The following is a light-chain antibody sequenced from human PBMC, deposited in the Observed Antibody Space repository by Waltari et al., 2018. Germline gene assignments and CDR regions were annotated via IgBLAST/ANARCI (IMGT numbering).Light chain of an antibody. CDR1: QSLLHSNGYNY. CDR3: MQALQTTFT. CDR2: LAS. J-gene: IGKJ3*01. V-gene: IGKV2-28*01. Sequence: DIVMTQSPRFLPVTPGEPASISCRSSQSLLHSNGYNYLDWYLQKPGQSPQLLIYLASKRASGVPDRFSGSVSGTNFTLKISRVEAEDVGVYFCMQALQTTFTFGPGTKVDI.